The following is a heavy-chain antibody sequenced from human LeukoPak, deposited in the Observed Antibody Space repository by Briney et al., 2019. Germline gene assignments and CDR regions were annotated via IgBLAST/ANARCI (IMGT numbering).Heavy chain of an antibody. CDR1: GFTFSRFG. V-gene: IGHV3-23*01. D-gene: IGHD6-19*01. CDR2: IGGSGGTT. CDR3: AKDSHTSGWYYFDY. J-gene: IGHJ4*02. Sequence: GGSLRLSCAASGFTFSRFGMSWVRQAPGKGLEWVSAIGGSGGTTYYADSVKGRFTISRDNSKNTLYLQMNSLRAEDTAVYYCAKDSHTSGWYYFDYWGQGTLVTVSS.